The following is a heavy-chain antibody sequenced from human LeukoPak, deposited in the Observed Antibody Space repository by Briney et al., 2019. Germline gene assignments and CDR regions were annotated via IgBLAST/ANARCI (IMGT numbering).Heavy chain of an antibody. CDR1: GYTFTGYY. D-gene: IGHD3-10*01. CDR3: ARARIITMVRGYAFDI. J-gene: IGHJ3*02. Sequence: GASVKVSCKASGYTFTGYYMHWVRQAPGQGLEWMGWINPNSGGTNYAQKFQGRVTMTRDTSISTAYMELSRLRSDDTAVYHCARARIITMVRGYAFDIWGQGTMVTVSS. CDR2: INPNSGGT. V-gene: IGHV1-2*02.